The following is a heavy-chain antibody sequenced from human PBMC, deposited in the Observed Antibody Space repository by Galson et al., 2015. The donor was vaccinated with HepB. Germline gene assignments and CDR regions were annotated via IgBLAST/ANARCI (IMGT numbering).Heavy chain of an antibody. CDR1: GFSFSTTW. CDR2: IKSDGIST. Sequence: SLRLSCAASGFSFSTTWMHWVRQAPGKGLVWVSRIKSDGISTIYADSVKGRFTISRDNAKNTLYLQLNSLGVEDTAVYYCTRDNYYTMDVWGQGTTVTVSS. V-gene: IGHV3-74*01. J-gene: IGHJ6*02. CDR3: TRDNYYTMDV.